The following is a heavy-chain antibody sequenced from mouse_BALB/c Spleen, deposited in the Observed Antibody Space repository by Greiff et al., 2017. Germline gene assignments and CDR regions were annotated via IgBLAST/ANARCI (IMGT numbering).Heavy chain of an antibody. CDR3: ARRAYYYGSNYAMDY. CDR2: ISTYYGDA. J-gene: IGHJ4*01. CDR1: GYTFTDYA. V-gene: IGHV1S137*01. D-gene: IGHD1-1*01. Sequence: QVQLQQSGAELVRPGVSVKISCKGSGYTFTDYAMHWVKQSHAKSLEWIGVISTYYGDASYNQKFKGKATMTVDKSSSTAYMELARLTSEDSAIYYCARRAYYYGSNYAMDYWGQGTSVTVSS.